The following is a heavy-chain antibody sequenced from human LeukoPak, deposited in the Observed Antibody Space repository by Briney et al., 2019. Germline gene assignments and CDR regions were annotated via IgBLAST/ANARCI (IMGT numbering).Heavy chain of an antibody. CDR3: HGERYYYYYMDV. Sequence: SETLSLTCAVYGGSFSGYYWSWIRQPPGKGLEWIGEINRSGSTNYNPSLKSRVTISVDTSKNQFSLKLSSVTAADTAVYYCHGERYYYYYMDVWGKGTTVTVSS. V-gene: IGHV4-34*01. CDR1: GGSFSGYY. J-gene: IGHJ6*03. D-gene: IGHD4-17*01. CDR2: INRSGST.